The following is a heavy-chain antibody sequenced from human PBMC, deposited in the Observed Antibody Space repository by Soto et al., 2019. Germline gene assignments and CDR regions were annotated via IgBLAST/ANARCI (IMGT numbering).Heavy chain of an antibody. CDR2: ISSSSSYT. CDR1: GFTFSDFY. J-gene: IGHJ3*02. D-gene: IGHD3-22*01. Sequence: PGGSLRLSCAASGFTFSDFYMSWIRQAPGKGLEWVSYISSSSSYTNYADSVKGRFTISRDNAKNSPYLQMNSLRAEDTAVYYCARDLRYYYDSSGYYYRGDAFDIWGQGTMVTVSS. V-gene: IGHV3-11*05. CDR3: ARDLRYYYDSSGYYYRGDAFDI.